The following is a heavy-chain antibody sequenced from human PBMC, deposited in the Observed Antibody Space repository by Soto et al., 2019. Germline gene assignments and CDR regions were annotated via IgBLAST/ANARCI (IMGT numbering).Heavy chain of an antibody. CDR1: GYTFTAYY. V-gene: IGHV1-2*02. CDR3: ARGDRISRFGVRNWLDP. J-gene: IGHJ5*02. D-gene: IGHD3-3*01. CDR2: IIPDSGAT. Sequence: QVRLLQSGTEVKKPGASVKVSCKASGYTFTAYYIHWVRQAPGQGLEWMGWIIPDSGATKYTQKFQGRVTMTSEASINTAFLEVSRLRFDDTAVYFCARGDRISRFGVRNWLDPWGQGTLVTVSS.